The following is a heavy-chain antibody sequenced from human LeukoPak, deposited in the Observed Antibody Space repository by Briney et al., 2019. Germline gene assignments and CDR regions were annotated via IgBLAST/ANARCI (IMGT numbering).Heavy chain of an antibody. J-gene: IGHJ4*02. Sequence: QPGGSLRLSCAASGFTFSSYAMSWVRQAPGKGLEWVSAIRGSGGSTYYADSVKCRFTISRDNSKNTLYLQMHSLRAEDKAVYYCARCLWSSGYYPYYFDYWGQGTLVTVPS. V-gene: IGHV3-23*01. CDR1: GFTFSSYA. D-gene: IGHD3-22*01. CDR3: ARCLWSSGYYPYYFDY. CDR2: IRGSGGST.